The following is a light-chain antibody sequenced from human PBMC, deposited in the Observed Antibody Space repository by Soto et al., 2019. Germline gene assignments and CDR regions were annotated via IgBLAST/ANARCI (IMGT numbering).Light chain of an antibody. CDR1: SSDFGSYNL. J-gene: IGLJ2*01. CDR3: CSYACSRTFVV. V-gene: IGLV2-23*03. Sequence: QSALTQPASVSGSPGQSITLSCTGTSSDFGSYNLVSWYQQHPGKAPKLMIYEGSKRPSGVSNRFSGYKSGNTASLTISGLQAEDEADYYCCSYACSRTFVVFGGGTKGTV. CDR2: EGS.